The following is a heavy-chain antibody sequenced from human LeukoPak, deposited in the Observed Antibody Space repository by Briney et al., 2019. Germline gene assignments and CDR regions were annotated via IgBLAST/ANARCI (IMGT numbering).Heavy chain of an antibody. Sequence: PGRSLRLSCAASGFTFDDYAMHWVRQAPGKGLEWVSGISWNSGSIGYADSVKGRFTISRDNAKNSLYPQMNSLRAEDTALYYCAKGITIFGVVIGLLDYWGQGTLVTVSS. CDR3: AKGITIFGVVIGLLDY. D-gene: IGHD3-3*01. CDR2: ISWNSGSI. V-gene: IGHV3-9*01. J-gene: IGHJ4*02. CDR1: GFTFDDYA.